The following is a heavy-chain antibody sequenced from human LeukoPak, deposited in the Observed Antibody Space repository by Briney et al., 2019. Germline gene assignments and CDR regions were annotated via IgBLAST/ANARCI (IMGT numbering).Heavy chain of an antibody. Sequence: SETLSLTCAVYGGSSSGYYWSWIRQPPGKGLEWIGEINHSGSTNYNPSLKSRVTISVDTSKNQFSLKLSSVTAADTAVYYCARGYDILTGRDYWGQGTLVTVSS. V-gene: IGHV4-34*01. D-gene: IGHD3-9*01. CDR2: INHSGST. CDR1: GGSSSGYY. J-gene: IGHJ4*02. CDR3: ARGYDILTGRDY.